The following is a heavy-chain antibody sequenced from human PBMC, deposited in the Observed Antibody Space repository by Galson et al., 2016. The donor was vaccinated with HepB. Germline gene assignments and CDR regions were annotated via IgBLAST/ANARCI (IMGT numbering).Heavy chain of an antibody. CDR3: ARDNGHDLDGCDV. V-gene: IGHV3-23*01. CDR1: GFTFINYA. CDR2: ISGSGGST. J-gene: IGHJ3*01. D-gene: IGHD2-8*01. Sequence: SLRLSCAASGFTFINYALGWVRQAPGKGLERVSIISGSGGSTYYGDSVKGRFTISRDESINTIFLQMNRLRVEDTALYYLARDNGHDLDGCDVWGPGKMVTVAS.